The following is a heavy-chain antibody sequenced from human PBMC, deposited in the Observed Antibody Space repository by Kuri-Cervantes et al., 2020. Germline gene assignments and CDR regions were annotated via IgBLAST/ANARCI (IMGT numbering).Heavy chain of an antibody. CDR1: GFTVSSYA. D-gene: IGHD5-12*01. V-gene: IGHV3-23*01. CDR2: ISGSGGST. Sequence: GESLKISCAASGFTVSSYAMSWVRQAPGKGQEWVSAISGSGGSTYYADSVKGRFTISRDNSKNTLYLQMNSLRADDTAVYYCAKRGMTDSGYDSAYYYHMDVWGKGTTVTVSS. CDR3: AKRGMTDSGYDSAYYYHMDV. J-gene: IGHJ6*03.